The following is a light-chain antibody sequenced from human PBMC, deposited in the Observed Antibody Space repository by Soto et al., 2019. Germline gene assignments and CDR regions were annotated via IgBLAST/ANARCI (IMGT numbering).Light chain of an antibody. CDR3: HQYGSSPGT. J-gene: IGKJ1*01. Sequence: EIVLTQSPGTLSLSPGERATLSCMASQSVSSTYLAWYQHKPGQAPRLLIYGPSSRAAGIPDRFSGSGSGTDFTLTISRLEPEDFAVYYCHQYGSSPGTFGQGTKVDI. CDR2: GPS. CDR1: QSVSSTY. V-gene: IGKV3-20*01.